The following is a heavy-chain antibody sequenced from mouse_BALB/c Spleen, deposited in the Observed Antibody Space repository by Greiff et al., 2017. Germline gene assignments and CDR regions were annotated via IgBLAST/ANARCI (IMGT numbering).Heavy chain of an antibody. J-gene: IGHJ2*01. Sequence: QVQLKQSGAELVRPGSSVKISCKASGYAFSSYWMNWVKQRPGQGLEWIGQIYPGDGDTNYNGKFKGKATLTADKSSSTAYMQLSSLTSEDSAVYFCARGDYRYLDYWGQGTTLTVSS. CDR3: ARGDYRYLDY. CDR1: GYAFSSYW. CDR2: IYPGDGDT. D-gene: IGHD2-14*01. V-gene: IGHV1-80*01.